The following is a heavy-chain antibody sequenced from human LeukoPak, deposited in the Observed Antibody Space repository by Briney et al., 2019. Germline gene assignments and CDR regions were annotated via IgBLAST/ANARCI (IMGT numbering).Heavy chain of an antibody. CDR3: AGVGGYSSSSPRLAYYYYYMDV. J-gene: IGHJ6*03. CDR2: IYYSGST. CDR1: GGSINSHY. Sequence: PSEALSLTCSVSGGSINSHYWSWIRQPPGKGLEWIGSIYYSGSTYYNPSLKSRVTISVDTSKNQFSLKLSSVTAADTAVYYCAGVGGYSSSSPRLAYYYYYMDVWGKGTTVTVSS. V-gene: IGHV4-39*07. D-gene: IGHD6-6*01.